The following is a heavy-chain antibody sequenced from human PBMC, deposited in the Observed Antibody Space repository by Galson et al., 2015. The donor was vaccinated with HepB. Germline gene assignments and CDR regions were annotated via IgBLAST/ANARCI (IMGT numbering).Heavy chain of an antibody. CDR3: ARESEGDAFDI. CDR2: ISYDGSNK. Sequence: SLRLSCAASGFTFSSYAMHWVRQAPGKGLEWVAVISYDGSNKYYADSVKGRFTISRDNSKNTLYLQMNSLRAEDTAVYYCARESEGDAFDIWGQGTKVTVSS. J-gene: IGHJ3*02. V-gene: IGHV3-30-3*01. CDR1: GFTFSSYA.